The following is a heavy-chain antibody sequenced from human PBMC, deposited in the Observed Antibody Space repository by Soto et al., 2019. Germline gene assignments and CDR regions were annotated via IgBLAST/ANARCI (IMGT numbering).Heavy chain of an antibody. V-gene: IGHV3-23*01. CDR1: GFTFSSYA. D-gene: IGHD3-22*01. J-gene: IGHJ4*02. CDR2: ISGRGDDT. Sequence: EVQLLESGGDLVQPGGSLRLSCAASGFTFSSYAMSWVRQAPGKGLEWVSTISGRGDDTYYTDSVKSRFTISRDNSKNTLYVHMNSLRAEDTAVYYCARAQQTYSSSYFDYWGQGTLVTVSS. CDR3: ARAQQTYSSSYFDY.